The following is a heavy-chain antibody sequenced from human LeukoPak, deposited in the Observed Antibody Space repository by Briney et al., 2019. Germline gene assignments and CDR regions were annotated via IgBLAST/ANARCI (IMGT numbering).Heavy chain of an antibody. CDR3: ARDLISRYCSSGSCYFGAFDI. CDR1: GFTFSSYG. D-gene: IGHD2-15*01. CDR2: IWYDGSNK. V-gene: IGHV3-33*01. Sequence: GRSLRLSCAASGFTFSSYGMHWVRQAPGKGLEWVAVIWYDGSNKYYADSVKGRFTISRDNSKNTLYLQMNSLRAEDTAVYYCARDLISRYCSSGSCYFGAFDIWGQGTMVTVSS. J-gene: IGHJ3*02.